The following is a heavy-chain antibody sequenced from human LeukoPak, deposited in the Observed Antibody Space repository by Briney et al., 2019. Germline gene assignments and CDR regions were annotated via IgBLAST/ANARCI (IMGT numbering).Heavy chain of an antibody. CDR3: ARVRGKRGYSYGYKDY. J-gene: IGHJ4*02. Sequence: GASVKVSCEASGYTFTGYYMHWMRQAPGQGLEWMGWINPNSGGTNYAQKFQGRFTMTRDTSISTAYMELSRLRSDDTAVYYCARVRGKRGYSYGYKDYWGQGTLVTVSS. D-gene: IGHD5-18*01. V-gene: IGHV1-2*02. CDR1: GYTFTGYY. CDR2: INPNSGGT.